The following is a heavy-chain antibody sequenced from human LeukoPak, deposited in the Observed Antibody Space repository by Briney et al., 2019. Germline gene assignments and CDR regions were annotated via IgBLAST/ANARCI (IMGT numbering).Heavy chain of an antibody. CDR3: ARDRPSTAFDI. CDR1: GGSISSYY. CDR2: IYDSGST. V-gene: IGHV4-59*12. J-gene: IGHJ3*02. Sequence: SETLSLTCTVSGGSISSYYWNWIRQPLGKGLEWIGNIYDSGSTNYNPSLKSRVTISVDTSKNQFSLKLSSVTAADTAVYYCARDRPSTAFDIWGQGTMVTVSS.